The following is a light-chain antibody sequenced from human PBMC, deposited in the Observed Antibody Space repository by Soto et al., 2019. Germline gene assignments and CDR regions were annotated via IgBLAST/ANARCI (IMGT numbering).Light chain of an antibody. CDR1: QTVSSNY. Sequence: EIVLTQSPGTLSLSPGDRATLSCRASQTVSSNYFAWYQQKPGQAPRLLIYGASSRATGIPDRFSGSGSGTDFTLTIIRLEPEDFAVYYCQRYGTSLPLTFGGGTKVEIK. V-gene: IGKV3-20*01. CDR2: GAS. J-gene: IGKJ4*01. CDR3: QRYGTSLPLT.